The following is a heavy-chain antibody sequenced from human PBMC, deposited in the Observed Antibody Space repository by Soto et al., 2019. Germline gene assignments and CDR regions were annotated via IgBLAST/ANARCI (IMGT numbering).Heavy chain of an antibody. CDR3: ARDMSGGTYNYYYGMDV. D-gene: IGHD1-26*01. CDR2: ISGSGSPT. CDR1: GFTFSSYA. Sequence: GGSLRLSCAASGFTFSSYAMTWVRQAPGRGLEWVSAISGSGSPTYYADSVKGRFTISRDNSKNTLYLQMNSLRADDTAVYYCARDMSGGTYNYYYGMDVSGQGTTVTVSS. J-gene: IGHJ6*02. V-gene: IGHV3-23*01.